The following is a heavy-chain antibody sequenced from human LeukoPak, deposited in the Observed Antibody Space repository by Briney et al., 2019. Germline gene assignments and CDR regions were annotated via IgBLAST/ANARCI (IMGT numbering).Heavy chain of an antibody. V-gene: IGHV3-74*01. CDR1: GFTFSSYS. D-gene: IGHD3-10*01. CDR2: IKGDESAT. CDR3: ARGVIGGYYFDY. Sequence: PGGSLRLSCAASGFTFSSYSMHWVRQAPGKGLVWVSRIKGDESATNYADSVKGRFTISRDNAKNTLYLQMNSLRAEDTAVYYCARGVIGGYYFDYWGQGTLVTVSS. J-gene: IGHJ4*02.